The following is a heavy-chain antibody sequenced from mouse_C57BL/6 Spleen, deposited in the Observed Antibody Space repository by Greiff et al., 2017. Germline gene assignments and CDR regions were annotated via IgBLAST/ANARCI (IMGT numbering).Heavy chain of an antibody. V-gene: IGHV1-39*01. Sequence: VHVKQSGPELVKPGASVKISCKASGYSFTDYNMNWVKQSNGKSLEWIGVINPNYGTTSYNQKFKGKATLTVDQSSSTAYMQLNSLTSEDSAVYYCARGGTGTAYFDYWGQGTTLTVSS. J-gene: IGHJ2*01. D-gene: IGHD4-1*01. CDR1: GYSFTDYN. CDR3: ARGGTGTAYFDY. CDR2: INPNYGTT.